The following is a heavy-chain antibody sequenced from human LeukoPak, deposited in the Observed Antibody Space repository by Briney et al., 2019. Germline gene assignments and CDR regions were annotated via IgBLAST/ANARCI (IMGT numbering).Heavy chain of an antibody. D-gene: IGHD6-25*01. CDR2: VYTRDSDT. J-gene: IGHJ4*02. Sequence: GESLKISCKASGYSFTSYWIGWVRQMPGKGLEWMGIVYTRDSDTRYSPSFQGQVTISADKSISTAYLQWSSLKASDTAMYFCAKEGSGSSSDNWGRGTLVTVSS. CDR1: GYSFTSYW. V-gene: IGHV5-51*01. CDR3: AKEGSGSSSDN.